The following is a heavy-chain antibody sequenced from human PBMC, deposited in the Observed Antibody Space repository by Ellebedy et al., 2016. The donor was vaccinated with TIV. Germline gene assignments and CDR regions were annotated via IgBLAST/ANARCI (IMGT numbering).Heavy chain of an antibody. D-gene: IGHD3-22*01. Sequence: GESLKISCAASGFTFSSYAMSWVRQAPGKGLEWVSAISGSGGSTYYADSVKGRFTISRDNSKNTLYLQMNSLRAEDTAVYYCAKDTSRKYDSSGYGYWGQGTLVTVSS. CDR3: AKDTSRKYDSSGYGY. V-gene: IGHV3-23*01. J-gene: IGHJ4*02. CDR2: ISGSGGST. CDR1: GFTFSSYA.